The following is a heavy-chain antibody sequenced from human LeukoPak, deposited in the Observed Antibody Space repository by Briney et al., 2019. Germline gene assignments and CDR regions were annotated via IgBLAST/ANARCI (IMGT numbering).Heavy chain of an antibody. D-gene: IGHD3-3*01. J-gene: IGHJ4*02. CDR1: GYTFTGYY. V-gene: IGHV1-2*02. CDR2: INPNSGGT. Sequence: ASVKVSCKASGYTFTGYYMHWVRQAPGQGLEWMGWINPNSGGTNYQGRVTMTRDTSISTAYMELRRLRSDDTAVYYCARDSDFWSGYYEDYWGQGTLVTVSS. CDR3: ARDSDFWSGYYEDY.